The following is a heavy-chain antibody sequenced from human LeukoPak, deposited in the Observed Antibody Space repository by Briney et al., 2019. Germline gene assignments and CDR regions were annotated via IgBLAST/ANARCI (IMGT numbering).Heavy chain of an antibody. J-gene: IGHJ4*02. CDR1: GLTLSSYS. CDR3: ARLTGTGYFVL. Sequence: GGSLRLSCAASGLTLSSYSMNWVRQVPGKGLEWISYISVGSDAAYYADSVRGRFTISRDTAKNSLILQMNSLRAGDTARYFCARLTGTGYFVLWGQGTPVTVSS. D-gene: IGHD1-20*01. CDR2: ISVGSDAA. V-gene: IGHV3-48*01.